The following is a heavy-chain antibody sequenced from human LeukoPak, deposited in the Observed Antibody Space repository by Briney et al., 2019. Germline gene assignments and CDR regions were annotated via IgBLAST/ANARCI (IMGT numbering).Heavy chain of an antibody. D-gene: IGHD5-24*01. J-gene: IGHJ4*02. CDR3: AREARDGYNKCLFDY. V-gene: IGHV4-39*07. Sequence: PSETLSLTCTVSGGSISSSSYYWGWIRQPPGKGLEWIGSIYYSGSTYYNPSLKSRVTISVDTSKNQFSLKLSSVTAADTAVYYCAREARDGYNKCLFDYWGQGTLVTVSS. CDR2: IYYSGST. CDR1: GGSISSSSYY.